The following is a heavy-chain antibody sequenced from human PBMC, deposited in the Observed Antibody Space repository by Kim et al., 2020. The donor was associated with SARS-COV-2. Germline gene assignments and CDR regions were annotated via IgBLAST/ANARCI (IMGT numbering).Heavy chain of an antibody. Sequence: GGSLRLSCAVSGFTFADYAMHWVRQAPGKGLEWVSGISWNSGSIVYADSVKGRFTISRDNAKSSLYIQMNSLRGEDTALYYCARNMWADVVTAVDVWGKGTTVIVSS. D-gene: IGHD2-21*02. V-gene: IGHV3-9*01. CDR2: ISWNSGSI. CDR3: ARNMWADVVTAVDV. CDR1: GFTFADYA. J-gene: IGHJ6*04.